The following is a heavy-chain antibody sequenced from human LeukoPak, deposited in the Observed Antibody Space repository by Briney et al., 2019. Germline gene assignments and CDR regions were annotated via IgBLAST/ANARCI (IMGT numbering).Heavy chain of an antibody. CDR3: ARDPTGTNWFDS. J-gene: IGHJ5*01. D-gene: IGHD1-1*01. CDR2: ISSSSAYT. Sequence: GGSLRLSCAASGFTFSDYYMTWIRQAPGKGPEWVSYISSSSAYTNYADSVKGRFTISRDNANNSLYLQMNSLRAEDTAVYYCARDPTGTNWFDSWGQGTLVTVPS. V-gene: IGHV3-11*06. CDR1: GFTFSDYY.